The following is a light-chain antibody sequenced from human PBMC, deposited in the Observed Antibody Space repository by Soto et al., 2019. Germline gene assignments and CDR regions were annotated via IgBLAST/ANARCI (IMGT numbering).Light chain of an antibody. J-gene: IGLJ1*01. Sequence: QSALTQPRSVSGSPGQSVTISCTRTSSDVDNYNNVSWYQQHPVKAPKLLIYDVNKRPSGVPYRFSGSKSGNTASLTISGLQAGDEADYFCCSYAGTYTRVFGTGTKLTVL. CDR1: SSDVDNYNN. V-gene: IGLV2-11*01. CDR2: DVN. CDR3: CSYAGTYTRV.